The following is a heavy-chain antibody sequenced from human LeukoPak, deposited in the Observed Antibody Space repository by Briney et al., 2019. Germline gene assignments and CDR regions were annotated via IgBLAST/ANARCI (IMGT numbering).Heavy chain of an antibody. D-gene: IGHD3-3*01. J-gene: IGHJ4*02. V-gene: IGHV3-23*01. CDR3: AKRTYYDFWSGYYGAETSYPSGIDY. Sequence: GGSLRLSCAASGFTFSSYAMSWVRQAPGKGLEWVSAISGSGGSTYYADSVKGRFTISRDNSKNTLYLQMNSLRAEDTAVYYCAKRTYYDFWSGYYGAETSYPSGIDYWGQGTLVTVSS. CDR1: GFTFSSYA. CDR2: ISGSGGST.